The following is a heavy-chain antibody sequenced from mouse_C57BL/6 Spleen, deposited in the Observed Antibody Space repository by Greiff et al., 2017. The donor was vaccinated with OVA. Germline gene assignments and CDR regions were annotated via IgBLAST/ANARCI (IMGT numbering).Heavy chain of an antibody. J-gene: IGHJ1*03. Sequence: QVQLQQSGAELVKPGASVKISCKASGYAFSSYWMNWVKQRPGKGLEWIGQIYPGDGDTNYNGKFKGKATLTADKSSSTAYMQLSSLTSEDSAVYFCARYSNYGSSYGYFDVWGTGTTVTVSS. CDR3: ARYSNYGSSYGYFDV. CDR1: GYAFSSYW. CDR2: IYPGDGDT. V-gene: IGHV1-80*01. D-gene: IGHD1-1*01.